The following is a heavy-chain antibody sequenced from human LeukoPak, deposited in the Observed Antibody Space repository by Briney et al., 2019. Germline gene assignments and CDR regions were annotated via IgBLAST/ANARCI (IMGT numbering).Heavy chain of an antibody. V-gene: IGHV4-4*07. J-gene: IGHJ6*03. D-gene: IGHD3-3*01. CDR3: ARNLPITLFGGIIEPDYYYMDV. Sequence: SETLSLTCTVSGGSINNYYWSWIRQPAGKGLEWIGRVYTSGSTNYNPSLKSRVTMSVDTSKNQFSLKLSSVTAADTAVYYCARNLPITLFGGIIEPDYYYMDVWGKGTTVTVSS. CDR2: VYTSGST. CDR1: GGSINNYY.